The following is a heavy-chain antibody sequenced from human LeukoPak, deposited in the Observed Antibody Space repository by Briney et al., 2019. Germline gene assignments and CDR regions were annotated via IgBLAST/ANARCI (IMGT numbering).Heavy chain of an antibody. CDR2: IKQDGSET. CDR1: ASTISSHC. J-gene: IGHJ1*01. V-gene: IGHV3-7*05. CDR3: ARDQTPAGTHF. D-gene: IGHD2-15*01. Sequence: PSTSAPASTISSHCQSWVRPLPPKDLKWVANIKQDGSETYSVDSVEGRFTISSANDKNSLYLQMTSLRAEDTAVYFCARDQTPAGTHFWGQGTLV.